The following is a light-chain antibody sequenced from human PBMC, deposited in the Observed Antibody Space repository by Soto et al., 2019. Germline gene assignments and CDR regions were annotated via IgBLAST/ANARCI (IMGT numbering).Light chain of an antibody. CDR2: GAS. V-gene: IGKV3-20*01. CDR3: QRYGASPFT. CDR1: ESIYINS. Sequence: EIVLTQSPGTLSLSPGESATLSCKASESIYINSFAWYYQKPGQPPRLLIYGASTRATGITGRLRGSGSGTDFVISIDRLEVEESGRYCCQRYGASPFTFSHRTIVDIK. J-gene: IGKJ3*01.